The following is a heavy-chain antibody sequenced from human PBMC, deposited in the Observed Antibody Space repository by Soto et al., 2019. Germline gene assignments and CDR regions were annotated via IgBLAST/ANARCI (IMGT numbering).Heavy chain of an antibody. V-gene: IGHV1-8*01. CDR3: ARGNLEYLWASNYYYYMDV. J-gene: IGHJ6*03. D-gene: IGHD3-16*01. CDR2: MNPNSGNT. CDR1: GYTFTSYD. Sequence: ASVKVSCKASGYTFTSYDINWVRQATGQGLEWMGWMNPNSGNTGYAQKFQGRVTMTRNTSISTAYMELSSLRSEDTAVYYCARGNLEYLWASNYYYYMDVWGKGTTVTVSS.